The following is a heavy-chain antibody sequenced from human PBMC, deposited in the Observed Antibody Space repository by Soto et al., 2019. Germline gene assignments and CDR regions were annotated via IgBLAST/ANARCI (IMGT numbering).Heavy chain of an antibody. D-gene: IGHD2-21*02. Sequence: TSETLSLTCAVYGGSFSGYYWSWIRQPPWKGLEWIGEINHSGSTNYNPSLKGRVTMTRDTSISTAYMELSKLISDDTAVYYCATQFHHCGGDCYRGPYFGMDVWGQGTTVTVSS. CDR2: INHSGST. CDR3: ATQFHHCGGDCYRGPYFGMDV. CDR1: GGSFSGYY. V-gene: IGHV4-34*10. J-gene: IGHJ6*02.